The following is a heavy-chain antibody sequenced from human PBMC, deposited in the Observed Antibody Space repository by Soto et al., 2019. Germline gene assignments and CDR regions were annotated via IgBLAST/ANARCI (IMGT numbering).Heavy chain of an antibody. CDR3: VRDTGRSLASVRFDA. CDR1: GYTFTASY. V-gene: IGHV1-2*02. J-gene: IGHJ4*02. CDR2: INPDSGIT. D-gene: IGHD1-1*01. Sequence: ASVKVSCKASGYTFTASYIHWVRQAPGQGLEWMGWINPDSGITNYARKFQGRVTLTGDTSISMAYMELNTLKSDDSALYYCVRDTGRSLASVRFDAWGQGTPVTVS.